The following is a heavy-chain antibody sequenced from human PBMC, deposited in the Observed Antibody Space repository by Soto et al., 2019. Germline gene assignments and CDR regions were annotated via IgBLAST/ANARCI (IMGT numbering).Heavy chain of an antibody. CDR2: ISYDGSNK. CDR1: GFTFSSYG. CDR3: AKWSRKLSSGCYFDY. V-gene: IGHV3-30*18. J-gene: IGHJ4*02. D-gene: IGHD3-22*01. Sequence: QVQLVESGGGVVQPGRSLRLSCAASGFTFSSYGMHWVRQAPGKGLEWVAVISYDGSNKYYADSVKGRCTISRDNSKNTLYLQMNSLRAEDTAVYYCAKWSRKLSSGCYFDYWGQGTLVTVSS.